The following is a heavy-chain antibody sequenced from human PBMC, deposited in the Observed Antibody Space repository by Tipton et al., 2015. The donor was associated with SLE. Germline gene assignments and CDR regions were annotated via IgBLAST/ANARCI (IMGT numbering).Heavy chain of an antibody. CDR1: GGYISSSNW. J-gene: IGHJ2*01. CDR3: AREVGAVRPVDL. D-gene: IGHD1-26*01. CDR2: IYHSGST. Sequence: TLSLTCAVSGGYISSSNWRSWVRQPPGKGLEWIGEIYHSGSTNYNPSLKSRVTISVDKSKNQFSLKLSSVGAADTAVYYCAREVGAVRPVDLWGRGTLVTVTA. V-gene: IGHV4-4*02.